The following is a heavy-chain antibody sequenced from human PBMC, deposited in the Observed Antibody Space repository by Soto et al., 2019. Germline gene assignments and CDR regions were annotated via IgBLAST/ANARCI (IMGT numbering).Heavy chain of an antibody. CDR1: GFTFSSYS. D-gene: IGHD5-12*01. CDR3: ARDSNGWLQFWDFDY. V-gene: IGHV3-48*02. Sequence: GGSLRLSCAASGFTFSSYSMNWVRQAPGKGLEWVSYISSSSSTIYYADSVKGRFTISRDNAKNSLYLQMNSLRDEDTAVYYCARDSNGWLQFWDFDYWGQGTLVTVSS. J-gene: IGHJ4*02. CDR2: ISSSSSTI.